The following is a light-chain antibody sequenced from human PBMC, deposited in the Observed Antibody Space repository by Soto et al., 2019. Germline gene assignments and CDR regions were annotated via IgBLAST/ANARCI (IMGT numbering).Light chain of an antibody. Sequence: DIQMTQSPSTLSASVGDRVTITCRASQSISSWLAWYQQKPGKAPKLLIYDASSVESGVPSRFSGSGSGTEFTLTISSLQPDDFATYYCQQYNSYSGTFGQGTQVEIK. CDR1: QSISSW. V-gene: IGKV1-5*01. J-gene: IGKJ1*01. CDR3: QQYNSYSGT. CDR2: DAS.